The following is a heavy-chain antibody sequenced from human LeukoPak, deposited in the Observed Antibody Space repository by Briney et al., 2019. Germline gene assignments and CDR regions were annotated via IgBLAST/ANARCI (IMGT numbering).Heavy chain of an antibody. V-gene: IGHV3-23*01. CDR2: ISADGST. CDR3: VACSSASCYGDRFDP. Sequence: PGGSLRLSCAASGFTFASYAMTWVRQASGKGLEWVSSISADGSTYYADSVKGRFTISRDNSRDTFFLEMNSLRAEDTALYYCVACSSASCYGDRFDPWGQGTLVIVSS. J-gene: IGHJ5*02. CDR1: GFTFASYA. D-gene: IGHD2-2*01.